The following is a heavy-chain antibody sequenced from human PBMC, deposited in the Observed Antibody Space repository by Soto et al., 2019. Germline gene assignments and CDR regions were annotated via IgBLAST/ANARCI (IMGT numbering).Heavy chain of an antibody. CDR3: ARVSVIYYYYGMDV. CDR2: IYYSGST. D-gene: IGHD2-21*01. V-gene: IGHV4-31*03. J-gene: IGHJ6*02. CDR1: GGSISSGGYY. Sequence: QVQLQESGPGLVKPSQTLSLTCTVSGGSISSGGYYWSWIRQHPGKGLEWIGYIYYSGSTYYNPSLRSRVPISVDTSKNQYSLKLSSVTAADTAVYYCARVSVIYYYYGMDVWGQGTTVTVSS.